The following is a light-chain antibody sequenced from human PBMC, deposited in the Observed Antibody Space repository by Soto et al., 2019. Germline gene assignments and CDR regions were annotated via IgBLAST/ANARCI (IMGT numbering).Light chain of an antibody. CDR3: TSWDDSLSAWV. Sequence: QSVLIQPPSASGTPGQRVTISCSVSTANIEANYVYWYQQFPGAAPKLLIYRNKERPSGVPDRFSGSKSGTSASLAVSGLRSEDEADYFCTSWDDSLSAWVFGGGTKVTVL. CDR1: TANIEANY. J-gene: IGLJ3*02. V-gene: IGLV1-47*01. CDR2: RNK.